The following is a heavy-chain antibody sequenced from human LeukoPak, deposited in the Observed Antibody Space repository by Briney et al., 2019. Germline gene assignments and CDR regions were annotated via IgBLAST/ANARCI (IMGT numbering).Heavy chain of an antibody. CDR3: ARRWYYYDSSGLYFDY. CDR1: GYSFTSYW. Sequence: GESLKISCKGSGYSFTSYWIGWVRQMPGKGLEWMGIIYPGDSDTRYSPSFQGQVTISADKSISTAYLQWSSLKASDTAMYYCARRWYYYDSSGLYFDYWGQGTLVTVSS. D-gene: IGHD3-22*01. J-gene: IGHJ4*02. CDR2: IYPGDSDT. V-gene: IGHV5-51*01.